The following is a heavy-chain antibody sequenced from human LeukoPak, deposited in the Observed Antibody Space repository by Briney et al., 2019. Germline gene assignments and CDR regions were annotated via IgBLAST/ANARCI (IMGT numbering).Heavy chain of an antibody. CDR3: AKPSYGDPLDAFDI. CDR2: ISDRSDKT. J-gene: IGHJ3*02. V-gene: IGHV3-23*01. D-gene: IGHD4-17*01. Sequence: GGSLRLSCAASGFTFSSYAMNWVRQAPGKGLEWVSTISDRSDKTYYADSVIGRFTISRDNSKNTLFLQMNSLRAEDTAVYYCAKPSYGDPLDAFDIWGQGTMVTVSS. CDR1: GFTFSSYA.